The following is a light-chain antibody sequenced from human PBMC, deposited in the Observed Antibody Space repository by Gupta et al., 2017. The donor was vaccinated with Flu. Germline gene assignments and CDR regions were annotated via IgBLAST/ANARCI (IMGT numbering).Light chain of an antibody. V-gene: IGKV1-5*03. CDR2: KAS. J-gene: IGKJ1*01. CDR1: QSFKNW. Sequence: PSNMYASVGDRVTITCRARQSFKNWLEWYQQKPGQAPKLLIYKASTGESGVPSRFSGSGYGTEFTLTISSRQPEDFANYYCHHKYNFPWTFGQGTXVEVK. CDR3: HHKYNFPWT.